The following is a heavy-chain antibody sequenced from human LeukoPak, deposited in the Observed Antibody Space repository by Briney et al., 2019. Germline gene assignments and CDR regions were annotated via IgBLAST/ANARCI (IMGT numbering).Heavy chain of an antibody. CDR1: GFTFSSYS. J-gene: IGHJ4*02. CDR2: ISSSSSTI. Sequence: PGGSLRLSCAASGFTFSSYSMNWVRQAPGKGLEWVSYISSSSSTIYYADSVKGRFTISRDNAKNSLYLQMNSLRADDTAVYYCAREFESGYPDYWGQGTLVTVSS. D-gene: IGHD3-3*01. V-gene: IGHV3-48*01. CDR3: AREFESGYPDY.